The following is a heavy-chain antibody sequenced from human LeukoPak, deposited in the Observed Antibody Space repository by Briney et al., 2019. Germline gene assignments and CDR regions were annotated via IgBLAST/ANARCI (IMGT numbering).Heavy chain of an antibody. CDR1: GFTFSGYG. D-gene: IGHD1-1*01. J-gene: IGHJ6*02. CDR3: ARTTGKDAYYFYGMHV. V-gene: IGHV3-30*02. CDR2: IRYDGSNK. Sequence: GGSLRLSCAASGFTFSGYGMHWVRQAPGKWLEWVAFIRYDGSNKYYVDSVKGRFTISRDNSKNTLYLQMNSLRAEDTAVYYCARTTGKDAYYFYGMHVWGQGTTVTVSS.